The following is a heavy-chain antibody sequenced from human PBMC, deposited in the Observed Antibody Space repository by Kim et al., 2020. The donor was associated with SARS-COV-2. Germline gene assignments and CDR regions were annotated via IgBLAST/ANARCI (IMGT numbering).Heavy chain of an antibody. CDR3: VRWSITAPGTHGMDV. Sequence: GGSLRLSCATSGFTFSNYWMSWVRQAPGKGLEWVANIKQDGSDKYYVDSVKGRFTISSDNAKNSLYLQMSSLRVEDTAVYYCVRWSITAPGTHGMDVWGQGTTVTVSS. CDR1: GFTFSNYW. V-gene: IGHV3-7*03. J-gene: IGHJ6*02. D-gene: IGHD6-13*01. CDR2: IKQDGSDK.